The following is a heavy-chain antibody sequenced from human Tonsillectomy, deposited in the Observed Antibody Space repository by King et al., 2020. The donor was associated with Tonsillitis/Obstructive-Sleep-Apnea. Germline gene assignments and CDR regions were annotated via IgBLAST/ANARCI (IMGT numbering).Heavy chain of an antibody. CDR1: GFTFDEYA. CDR2: ISWNSGRI. J-gene: IGHJ1*01. V-gene: IGHV3-9*01. CDR3: TKDGDSSGYYGSGYFHH. Sequence: VQLVESGGGLVQPGRSLRLSCAGSGFTFDEYAMHWVRQAPGKGLEWVSGISWNSGRIGYADSVKGRFTISRDNVNNSLHLQINSLRAEDTALYYCTKDGDSSGYYGSGYFHHWGQGTLVTVSS. D-gene: IGHD3-22*01.